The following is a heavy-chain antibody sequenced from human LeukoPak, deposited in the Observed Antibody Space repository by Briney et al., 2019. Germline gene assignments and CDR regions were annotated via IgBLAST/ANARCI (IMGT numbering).Heavy chain of an antibody. Sequence: GGSLRLSCAASGFTFSSYAMSWVRQAPGKGLKWVSALSDSGTSTYYADSVKGRFTIYRDNSKNTLYLQMNSLRAEDTAVYYCAKEQILEWLLYGYNWFDPWGQGTLVTVSS. J-gene: IGHJ5*02. CDR1: GFTFSSYA. V-gene: IGHV3-23*01. D-gene: IGHD3-3*01. CDR2: LSDSGTST. CDR3: AKEQILEWLLYGYNWFDP.